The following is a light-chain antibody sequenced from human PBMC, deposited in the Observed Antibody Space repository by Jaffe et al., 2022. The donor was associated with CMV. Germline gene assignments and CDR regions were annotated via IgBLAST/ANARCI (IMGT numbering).Light chain of an antibody. CDR1: SDDVGNYDR. CDR3: CSFAGSRTLV. CDR2: EVT. J-gene: IGLJ3*02. V-gene: IGLV2-23*02. Sequence: QSALTQPASVSGSPGQSITISCTGTSDDVGNYDRVSWYQQHPAKAPKLVIFEVTRRPSGVSNRFSGSKSGNTASLTISGLQSEDEAHYYCCSFAGSRTLVFGGGTKLTVL.